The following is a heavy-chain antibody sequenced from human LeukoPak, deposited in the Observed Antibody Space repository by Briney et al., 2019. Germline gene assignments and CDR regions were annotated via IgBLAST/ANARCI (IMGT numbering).Heavy chain of an antibody. CDR2: IYPGDSDT. J-gene: IGHJ5*02. V-gene: IGHV5-51*01. Sequence: GGSLRLSCKGSGYSFTSYWIGWVRQMPGKGLEWMGFIYPGDSDTRYSPSFQGQVTISADKSISTAYLQWSSLKASAAAMYYCARRYCSGGSCYYGSGWFDPWGQGTLVTVSS. CDR3: ARRYCSGGSCYYGSGWFDP. D-gene: IGHD2-15*01. CDR1: GYSFTSYW.